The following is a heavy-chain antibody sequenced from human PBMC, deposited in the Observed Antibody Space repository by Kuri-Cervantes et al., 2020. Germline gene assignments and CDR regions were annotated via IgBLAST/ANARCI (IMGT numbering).Heavy chain of an antibody. V-gene: IGHV4-30-2*01. CDR3: ARAGIVGATGEFDY. J-gene: IGHJ4*02. Sequence: LRLSCAVSGGSISSGGYSWSWIRQPPGKGLEWIGYIYHSGSTYYNPSLKSRVTISVDRSKNQFSLKLSSVTAADTAVYYCARAGIVGATGEFDYWGQGTLVTVSS. CDR2: IYHSGST. D-gene: IGHD1-26*01. CDR1: GGSISSGGYS.